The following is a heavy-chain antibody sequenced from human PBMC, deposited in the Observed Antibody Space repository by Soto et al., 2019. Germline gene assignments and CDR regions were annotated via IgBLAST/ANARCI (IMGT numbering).Heavy chain of an antibody. D-gene: IGHD4-17*01. CDR3: TSWAEQTQDFGGPFDY. CDR1: GYTFPSHG. CDR2: ISGKNGNT. J-gene: IGHJ4*02. Sequence: QVQLVQSGAEVKKPGASVKVSCRTSGYTFPSHGISWVRQAPGQGLEWMGWISGKNGNTNYAQKLQGRVTMTTDTSTTTAYMELRSLRSDDTAVYFCTSWAEQTQDFGGPFDYWGQGARVTVSS. V-gene: IGHV1-18*04.